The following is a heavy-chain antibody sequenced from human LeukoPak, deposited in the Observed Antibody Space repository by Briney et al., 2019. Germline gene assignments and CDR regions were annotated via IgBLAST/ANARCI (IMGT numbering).Heavy chain of an antibody. J-gene: IGHJ5*02. CDR2: ISISSISI. V-gene: IGHV3-21*01. CDR3: ARDRAPVVPAAIWFDP. Sequence: GGSLRLSCAASGVTFSSDSMNGVRQAPGKGVEWGSGISISSISISYAHSLKGRFTISRDHAKNSLYLQMNPLTAEDTPVYYCARDRAPVVPAAIWFDPWGQGTLVTVSS. D-gene: IGHD2-2*01. CDR1: GVTFSSDS.